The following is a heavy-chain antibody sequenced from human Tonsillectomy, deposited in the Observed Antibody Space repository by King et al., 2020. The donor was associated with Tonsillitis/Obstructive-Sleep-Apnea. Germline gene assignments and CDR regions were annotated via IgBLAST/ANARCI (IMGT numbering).Heavy chain of an antibody. CDR2: ISAYNGNT. CDR3: ARDTRPLRGSALSWFDP. J-gene: IGHJ5*02. Sequence: QLVQSGAEVKKPGASVKVSCKASGYTFTSYGISWVRQAPGQGLEWMGWISAYNGNTNYAQKLQGRVTMTTDTSTSTAYLELRSLRSDDTAVSYCARDTRPLRGSALSWFDPWGQGTLVTVSS. CDR1: GYTFTSYG. V-gene: IGHV1-18*01. D-gene: IGHD5-12*01.